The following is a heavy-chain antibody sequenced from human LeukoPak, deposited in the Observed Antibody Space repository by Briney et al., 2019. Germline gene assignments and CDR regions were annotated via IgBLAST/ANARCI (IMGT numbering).Heavy chain of an antibody. CDR2: IKQDGSEK. CDR3: ARDCSRASCYADY. D-gene: IGHD2-2*01. Sequence: GGSLRLSCAASGFTFSRYWMSWVRQAPGKGLELVANIKQDGSEKYYVDSVKGRFTISRDNAKNSVYLRMNSLRAEDTAVYYCARDCSRASCYADYWGQGTLLTVSS. V-gene: IGHV3-7*01. CDR1: GFTFSRYW. J-gene: IGHJ4*02.